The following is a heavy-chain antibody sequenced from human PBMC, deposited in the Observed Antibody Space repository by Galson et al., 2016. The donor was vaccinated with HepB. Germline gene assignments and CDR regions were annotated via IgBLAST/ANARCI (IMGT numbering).Heavy chain of an antibody. Sequence: SLRLSCAASGFSFSSYLMHWVRQAPGKGLEWVSGISSDGTVTIYADSVMGRLAISRDNAKNTMSLHMISLRVEDTAVYYCARDFFTAVGIPWGQGTLVSVSS. CDR2: ISSDGTVT. CDR1: GFSFSSYL. J-gene: IGHJ5*02. V-gene: IGHV3-74*01. D-gene: IGHD6-13*01. CDR3: ARDFFTAVGIP.